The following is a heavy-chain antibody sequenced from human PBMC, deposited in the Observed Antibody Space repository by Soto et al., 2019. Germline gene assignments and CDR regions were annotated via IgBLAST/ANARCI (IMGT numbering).Heavy chain of an antibody. V-gene: IGHV3-30-3*01. J-gene: IGHJ5*02. CDR3: ARDREYCSGGSCYGGGNWFDP. Sequence: QVQLVESGGGVVQPGRSLRLSCAASGFTFSSYAMHWVRQAPGKGLEWVAVISYDGSNKYYADSVKGRFTISRDNSKNTLYLQMNSLRAEDTAVYYCARDREYCSGGSCYGGGNWFDPWGQGTLVTVSS. CDR2: ISYDGSNK. CDR1: GFTFSSYA. D-gene: IGHD2-15*01.